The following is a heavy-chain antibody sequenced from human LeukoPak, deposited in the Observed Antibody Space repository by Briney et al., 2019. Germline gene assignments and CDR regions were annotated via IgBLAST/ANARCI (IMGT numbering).Heavy chain of an antibody. CDR3: TGGDIGVWEKGLGVN. Sequence: GTSLRLSCAASGFTFNNYAMHWVRQAPGKGLEWLTVISYDGATKYYADSVKGRFTISRDNSKNTLYLQMNSLRAEDAAVYYCTGGDIGVWEKGLGVNWGQGTLVTVPS. J-gene: IGHJ4*02. V-gene: IGHV3-30-3*01. CDR1: GFTFNNYA. D-gene: IGHD2-15*01. CDR2: ISYDGATK.